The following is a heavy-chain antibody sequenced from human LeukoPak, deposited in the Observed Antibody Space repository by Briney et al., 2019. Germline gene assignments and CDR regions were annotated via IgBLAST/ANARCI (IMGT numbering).Heavy chain of an antibody. V-gene: IGHV3-23*01. D-gene: IGHD6-19*01. CDR1: GFTFSSYA. CDR3: ARELLEVAGTVGFDY. CDR2: LTGSGGNT. Sequence: PGGSLRLSCVASGFTFSSYAMSWVRQAPAKGLDGVSGLTGSGGNTYYADSVKGRFTISRDNSKNTLSLQMNSLRAEDAAVYYCARELLEVAGTVGFDYWGQGTLVTVSS. J-gene: IGHJ4*02.